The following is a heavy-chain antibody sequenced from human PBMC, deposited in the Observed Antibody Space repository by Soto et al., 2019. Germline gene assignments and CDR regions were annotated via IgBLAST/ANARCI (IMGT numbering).Heavy chain of an antibody. CDR2: ISSNGGST. V-gene: IGHV3-64*01. Sequence: ESGGGLVQPGGSLRLSCAASGFTFSSYAMHWVRQAPGKGLEYVSAISSNGGSTYYANSVKGRFTISRDNSKNTLYLQMGSLRAEDMAVYYCARARGITMVRGVFDYWGQGTLVTVSS. CDR3: ARARGITMVRGVFDY. D-gene: IGHD3-10*01. CDR1: GFTFSSYA. J-gene: IGHJ4*02.